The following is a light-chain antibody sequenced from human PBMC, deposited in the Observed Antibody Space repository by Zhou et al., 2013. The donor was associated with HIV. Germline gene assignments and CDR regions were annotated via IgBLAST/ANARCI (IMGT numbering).Light chain of an antibody. CDR1: QDISTY. CDR2: GAS. V-gene: IGKV1-8*01. CDR3: QQYSRDST. Sequence: AIRLNQSPSSLSASTGDRVTITCRASQDISTYLAWYQQKPGTAPRFLIYGASSLQSGVPSRFSGSGSGTDFTLTISCLQPDDFATYYCQQYSRDSTFGQGTKVEIK. J-gene: IGKJ1*01.